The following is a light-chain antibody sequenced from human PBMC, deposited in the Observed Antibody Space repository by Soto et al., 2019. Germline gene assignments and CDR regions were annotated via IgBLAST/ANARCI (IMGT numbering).Light chain of an antibody. CDR2: GAS. V-gene: IGKV3D-15*01. CDR1: QSVSTN. J-gene: IGKJ4*01. CDR3: QQYNSWPLT. Sequence: EIVMTHSQVPLSVPPGERAALSCRSGQSVSTNLAWYQQKPGQAPRLLIYGASIRATGIPARFSGSGSGAEFTHSISSLQSEDFAVYYCQQYNSWPLTCGGGTKVEI.